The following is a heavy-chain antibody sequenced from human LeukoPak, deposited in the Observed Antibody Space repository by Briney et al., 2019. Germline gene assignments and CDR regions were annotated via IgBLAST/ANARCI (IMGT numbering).Heavy chain of an antibody. V-gene: IGHV4-39*07. CDR2: IYYSGST. CDR1: GGSISSSSYY. Sequence: SETLSLTCTVSGGSISSSSYYWGWVRQPPGKGLEWIGSIYYSGSTYYNPSLKSRVTISVDTSKNQFSLKLSSVTAADTAVYYCASSNYDYVWGSNYFDYWGQGTLVTVSS. D-gene: IGHD3-16*01. J-gene: IGHJ4*02. CDR3: ASSNYDYVWGSNYFDY.